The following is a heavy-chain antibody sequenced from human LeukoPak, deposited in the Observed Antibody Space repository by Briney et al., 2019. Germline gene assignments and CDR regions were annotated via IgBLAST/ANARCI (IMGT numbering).Heavy chain of an antibody. CDR1: GGTFSSYA. V-gene: IGHV1-69*01. D-gene: IGHD3-22*01. Sequence: SVKVSCTASGGTFSSYAISWVRQAPGQGLEWMGGIIPIFGTANYAQKFQGRVTITADESTSTAYMELSSLRSDDTAVYYCVNGGVYYEDISGDYWGQGTLVTVSS. CDR2: IIPIFGTA. J-gene: IGHJ4*02. CDR3: VNGGVYYEDISGDY.